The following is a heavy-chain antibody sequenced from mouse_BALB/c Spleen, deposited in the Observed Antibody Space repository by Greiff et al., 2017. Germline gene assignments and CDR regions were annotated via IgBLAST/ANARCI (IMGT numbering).Heavy chain of an antibody. V-gene: IGHV1-15*01. CDR2: IDPETGGT. D-gene: IGHD2-14*01. CDR1: GYSFTDYE. CDR3: TRAYYRYGFDY. J-gene: IGHJ2*01. Sequence: QVQLKQSGAELVRPGASVTLSCKASGYSFTDYEMHWVKQTPVHGLEWIGAIDPETGGTAYNQKFKGKATLTADKSSSTAYMELRSLTSEDSAVYYCTRAYYRYGFDYWGQGTTLTVSS.